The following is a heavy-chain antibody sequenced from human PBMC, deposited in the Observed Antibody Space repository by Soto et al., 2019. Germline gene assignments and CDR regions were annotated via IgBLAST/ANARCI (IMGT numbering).Heavy chain of an antibody. V-gene: IGHV4-59*08. J-gene: IGHJ4*02. Sequence: PSETLSLTCTVSGGSISSYYWSWIRQPPGKGLEWIGYIYYSGSTNYNPSLKSRVTISVDTSKNQFSLKLSSVTAADTAVYYRARHRHRRDIVGGPYYLDYWGQGTLVTVSS. CDR3: ARHRHRRDIVGGPYYLDY. CDR1: GGSISSYY. CDR2: IYYSGST. D-gene: IGHD2-15*01.